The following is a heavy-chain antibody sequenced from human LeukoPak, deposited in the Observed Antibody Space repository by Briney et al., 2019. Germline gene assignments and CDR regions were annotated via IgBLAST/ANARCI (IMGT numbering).Heavy chain of an antibody. CDR2: INHSGST. V-gene: IGHV4-34*01. CDR1: GGSSSGYY. D-gene: IGHD6-19*01. J-gene: IGHJ5*02. Sequence: SETLSLTCAVYGGSSSGYYWSWIRQPPGKGLEWIGEINHSGSTNYNPSLKSRVTISVDTSKNQFSLKLSSVTAADTAVYYCARGGGNKQWLTWFDPWGQGTLVTVSS. CDR3: ARGGGNKQWLTWFDP.